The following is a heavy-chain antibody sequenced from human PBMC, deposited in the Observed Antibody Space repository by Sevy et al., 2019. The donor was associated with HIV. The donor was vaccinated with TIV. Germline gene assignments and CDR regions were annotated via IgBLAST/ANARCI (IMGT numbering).Heavy chain of an antibody. CDR1: GYSISSGHY. V-gene: IGHV4-38-2*02. Sequence: SETLSLTCTVSGYSISSGHYWGWIRQPPGKGLEWIGSIYHSGGTYYNTSLKSRVTISVDTSKNQFSLKLSSVTAADTAVYYCARVDYYDSSGYRNWFDPWGQGTLVTVSS. J-gene: IGHJ5*02. CDR3: ARVDYYDSSGYRNWFDP. D-gene: IGHD3-22*01. CDR2: IYHSGGT.